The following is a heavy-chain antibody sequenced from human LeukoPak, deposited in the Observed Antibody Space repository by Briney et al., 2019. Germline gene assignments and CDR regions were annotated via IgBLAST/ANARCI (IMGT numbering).Heavy chain of an antibody. CDR1: GGSISSSSYY. D-gene: IGHD2-2*01. CDR2: IYYSGST. CDR3: ARDDCSSTSCYSDY. J-gene: IGHJ4*02. Sequence: SETLSLTCTVSGGSISSSSYYWGWIRQPPGKGLEWIGSIYYSGSTYYNPSLKSRVTISVDTSKNQFSLKLSSVTVADTAVYYCARDDCSSTSCYSDYWGQGTLVTVSS. V-gene: IGHV4-39*07.